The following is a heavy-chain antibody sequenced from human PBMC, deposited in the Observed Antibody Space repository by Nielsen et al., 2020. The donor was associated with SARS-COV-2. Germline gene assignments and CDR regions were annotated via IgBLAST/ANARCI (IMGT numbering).Heavy chain of an antibody. J-gene: IGHJ2*01. CDR3: ARSATNLIYWYFDL. CDR1: GGTFSTHS. V-gene: IGHV1-69*02. Sequence: SVKVSCKASGGTFSTHSISWVRQAPGQGPEWMGRIIPMVDIRDYAQSFQGGVTITADKSTSTAYMELSSLSSEDTALYYCARSATNLIYWYFDLWGRGTLVTVSS. CDR2: IIPMVDIR. D-gene: IGHD5-12*01.